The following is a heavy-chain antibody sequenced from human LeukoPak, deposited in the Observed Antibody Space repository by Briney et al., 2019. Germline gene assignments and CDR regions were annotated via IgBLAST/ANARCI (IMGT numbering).Heavy chain of an antibody. V-gene: IGHV1-8*01. Sequence: ASVKVSCKASGYTFTSYDINWVRQATGQGLEWMGWMNPNSGNTGYAQKFQGRVTMTRNTSISTAYMELSSLRSEDTAVYYCARSRRPGIAAAGTTWGQGTLVTVSS. CDR3: ARSRRPGIAAAGTT. CDR2: MNPNSGNT. CDR1: GYTFTSYD. J-gene: IGHJ5*02. D-gene: IGHD6-13*01.